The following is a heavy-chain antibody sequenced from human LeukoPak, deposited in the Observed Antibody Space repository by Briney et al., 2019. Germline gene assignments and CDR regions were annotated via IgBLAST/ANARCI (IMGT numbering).Heavy chain of an antibody. V-gene: IGHV3-21*01. CDR2: ISSGSSYI. CDR1: GFTFSSYS. CDR3: ARAMEYYDSSGNFDY. D-gene: IGHD3-22*01. Sequence: TPGGSLRLSCAASGFTFSSYSMNWVRQAPGKGLEWVSSISSGSSYIYYADSVKGRFTISRDNAKNSLYLQMNSLRAEDTAVHYCARAMEYYDSSGNFDYWGQGTLVTVSS. J-gene: IGHJ4*02.